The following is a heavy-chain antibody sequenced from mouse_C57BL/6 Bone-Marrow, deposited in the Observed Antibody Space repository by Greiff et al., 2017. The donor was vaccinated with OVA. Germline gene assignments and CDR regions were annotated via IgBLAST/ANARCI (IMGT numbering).Heavy chain of an antibody. CDR3: ARTGVCEWYFDV. J-gene: IGHJ1*03. CDR2: IYPGSGNT. CDR1: GYSFTGDY. V-gene: IGHV1-66*01. Sequence: QVQLKESGPELVKPGASVKISCKASGYSFTGDYIHWVKQRPGQGLEWIGWIYPGSGNTKYNEKFQGKATLTADTSSSTAYLQLRSLTSEDSAVYYCARTGVCEWYFDVWGTGTTVTVSS.